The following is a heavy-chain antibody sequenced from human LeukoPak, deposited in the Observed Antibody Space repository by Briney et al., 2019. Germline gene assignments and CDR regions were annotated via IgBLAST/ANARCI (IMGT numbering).Heavy chain of an antibody. CDR2: IYSGGDT. V-gene: IGHV3-66*01. CDR3: ASDREYYYGSGSFDY. D-gene: IGHD3-10*01. CDR1: GFTVSSNY. Sequence: GGSLRLSCAASGFTVSSNYMSWVRQAPGKGLEWVSLIYSGGDTYYADSVKGRFTISRDNSKNTLYLQVNGLRPEDTAVYYCASDREYYYGSGSFDYWGQGTLVTVSS. J-gene: IGHJ4*02.